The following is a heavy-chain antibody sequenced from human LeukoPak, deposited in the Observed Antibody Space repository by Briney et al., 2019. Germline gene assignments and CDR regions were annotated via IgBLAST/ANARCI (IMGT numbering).Heavy chain of an antibody. J-gene: IGHJ5*02. V-gene: IGHV1-69*13. D-gene: IGHD4-11*01. Sequence: ASVKVSCKASGVTFSSYAISWVRQAPGQGLEWMGGIIPIFGTANYAQKFQGRVTITADESTSTAYMELSSLRSEDMAVYYCARGGDYTGNWALSSSALNWFDPWGQGTLVTVSS. CDR1: GVTFSSYA. CDR2: IIPIFGTA. CDR3: ARGGDYTGNWALSSSALNWFDP.